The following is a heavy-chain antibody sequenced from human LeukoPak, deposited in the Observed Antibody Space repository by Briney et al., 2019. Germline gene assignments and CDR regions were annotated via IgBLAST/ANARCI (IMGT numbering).Heavy chain of an antibody. CDR3: ARAPRDSSSSNYMRRFDY. CDR1: GYSISSDNY. Sequence: PSETLSLTCAVSGYSISSDNYWVWIRQPPGQGLEWTGGICHSGSTYYNPSLKSRVTMSVDTSKNQFSLKLSSVTAADTAVYYCARAPRDSSSSNYMRRFDYWGQGTLVTVSS. V-gene: IGHV4-38-2*01. D-gene: IGHD3-22*01. J-gene: IGHJ4*02. CDR2: ICHSGST.